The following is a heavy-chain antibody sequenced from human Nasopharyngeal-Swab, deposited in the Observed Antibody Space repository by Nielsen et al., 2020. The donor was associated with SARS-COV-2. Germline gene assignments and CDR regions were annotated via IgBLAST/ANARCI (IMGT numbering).Heavy chain of an antibody. V-gene: IGHV3-30*03. CDR3: AFGAFYFDH. J-gene: IGHJ4*02. Sequence: WIRQPPGKGLGWVALISYDGNENYYADSLKGRFTISRDNAKNALYLQVNSLRSEDTAVYYCAFGAFYFDHWGQGTLVTVSS. D-gene: IGHD3-3*01. CDR2: ISYDGNEN.